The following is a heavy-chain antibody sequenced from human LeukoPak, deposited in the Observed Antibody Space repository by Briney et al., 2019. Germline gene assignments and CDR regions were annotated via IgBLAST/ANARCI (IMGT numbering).Heavy chain of an antibody. CDR3: ARHGGYCTSTTCNDAFHI. J-gene: IGHJ3*02. CDR1: GFTFSNAW. Sequence: GSLRLSCVASGFTFSNAWMSWVRQAPGKGLEWIGYIYYSGSTNYNPSLKSRVTISVDTSKNQFSLKLSSVTAADTAVYYCARHGGYCTSTTCNDAFHIWGQGTMVTVSS. CDR2: IYYSGST. V-gene: IGHV4-59*08. D-gene: IGHD2-2*01.